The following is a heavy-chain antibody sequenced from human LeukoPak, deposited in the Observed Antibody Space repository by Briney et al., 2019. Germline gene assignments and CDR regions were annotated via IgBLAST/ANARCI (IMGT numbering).Heavy chain of an antibody. D-gene: IGHD1-26*01. CDR3: ARGVRGGSYWSTAYSFDY. V-gene: IGHV4-34*01. CDR2: INHSGST. CDR1: GGSFSGYY. J-gene: IGHJ4*02. Sequence: SETLSLTCAVYGGSFSGYYWSWIRQPPGKGLEWIGEINHSGSTNYNPSLKSRVTISVDTSKNQFSLKLSSVTAADTAVYYCARGVRGGSYWSTAYSFDYWGQGTLVTVSS.